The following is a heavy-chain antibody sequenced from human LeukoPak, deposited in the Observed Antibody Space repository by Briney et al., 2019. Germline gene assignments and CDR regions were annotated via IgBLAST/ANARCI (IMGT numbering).Heavy chain of an antibody. Sequence: SETLSLTCTVSGGSIGNITYYWGWIRQPPGKGLEWIGTIFYSGSTYYNPSLKSRATISVDTSKNQFSLRLSSLTAADTAVYYCARHWADAFDIWGQGTMVTVSS. CDR3: ARHWADAFDI. D-gene: IGHD7-27*01. CDR2: IFYSGST. V-gene: IGHV4-39*01. J-gene: IGHJ3*02. CDR1: GGSIGNITYY.